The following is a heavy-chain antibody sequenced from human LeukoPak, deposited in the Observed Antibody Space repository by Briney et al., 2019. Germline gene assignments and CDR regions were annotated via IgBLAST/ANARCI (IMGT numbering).Heavy chain of an antibody. CDR3: AKDSNDYGDYEGDYFDY. V-gene: IGHV3-23*01. CDR2: ITGSGGST. J-gene: IGHJ4*02. CDR1: GFTFSSSA. Sequence: GGSLRLSCAASGFTFSSSAMNWVRQAPGKGLEWVSSITGSGGSTYYADSVKGRFTISRDNSKNTLYLQMNSLRAEDTAVYYCAKDSNDYGDYEGDYFDYWGQGTLVTVSS. D-gene: IGHD4-17*01.